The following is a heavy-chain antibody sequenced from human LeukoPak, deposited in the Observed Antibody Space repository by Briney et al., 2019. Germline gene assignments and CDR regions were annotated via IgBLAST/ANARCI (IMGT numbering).Heavy chain of an antibody. CDR1: GGSISSYY. D-gene: IGHD3-10*01. Sequence: SETLSLTCTVSGGSISSYYWSWIRQPPGKGLEWIGYIYHSGNTNYNPSLKSRDTISVDTSKNQFSLKLTSVTAADTAVYHCARALRGYYMDVWGKGTTVTVSS. J-gene: IGHJ6*03. CDR3: ARALRGYYMDV. V-gene: IGHV4-59*01. CDR2: IYHSGNT.